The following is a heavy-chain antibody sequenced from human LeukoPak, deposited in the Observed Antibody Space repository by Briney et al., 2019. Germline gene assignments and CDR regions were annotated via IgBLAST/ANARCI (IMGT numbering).Heavy chain of an antibody. CDR1: GGSISSGNYY. J-gene: IGHJ1*01. V-gene: IGHV4-61*02. Sequence: SETLSLTCTVSGGSISSGNYYWSWIRQPAGKGLEWIGRIYTSGSTTYNPSLKSRLTMSVDTSKNQFSLKLSSVAAADTAIFYCAIEGRYYVSSGYEYFQHWGQGTLVTVSS. D-gene: IGHD3-22*01. CDR2: IYTSGST. CDR3: AIEGRYYVSSGYEYFQH.